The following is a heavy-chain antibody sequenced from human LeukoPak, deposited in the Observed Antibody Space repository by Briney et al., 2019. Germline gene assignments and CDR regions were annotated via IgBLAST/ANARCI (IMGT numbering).Heavy chain of an antibody. CDR2: ISSRSTYI. V-gene: IGHV3-21*04. CDR1: RFTFIGYT. Sequence: GGSLRLSCAASRFTFIGYTMNWVRQAPGKGLEWVSSISSRSTYIYYADSVKGRFTISRDNSNNALYLQMDSLRAEDTAVYYCANWIGSSSRDYWGQGTLVTVSS. D-gene: IGHD6-6*01. J-gene: IGHJ4*02. CDR3: ANWIGSSSRDY.